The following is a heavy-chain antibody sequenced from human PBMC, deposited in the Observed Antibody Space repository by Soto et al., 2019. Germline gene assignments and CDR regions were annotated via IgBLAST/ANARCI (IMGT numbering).Heavy chain of an antibody. CDR1: GDRFTSLW. CDR3: ARQHPLDSRCWYN. V-gene: IGHV5-51*01. J-gene: IGHJ4*02. D-gene: IGHD6-13*01. Sequence: GQSLKISCKVSGDRFTSLWIGWVRQMPGKGLEWLGSIYPGDSDTRYSPSFQGQVTISADKSITTAYLQWSSLKASDTAIYYCARQHPLDSRCWYNWGPGTLVTVSS. CDR2: IYPGDSDT.